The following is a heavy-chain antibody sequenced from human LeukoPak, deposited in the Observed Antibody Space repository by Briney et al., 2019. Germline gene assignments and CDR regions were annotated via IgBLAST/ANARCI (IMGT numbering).Heavy chain of an antibody. CDR3: ARDWSSKYPFYYGMDV. CDR1: GFTFSSYA. D-gene: IGHD4-11*01. V-gene: IGHV3-30-3*01. Sequence: PGGSLRLSCAASGFTFSSYAMHWVRQAPGKGLEWMAVMSYDGSNKYYADSVKGRFTISRDNSKNTLYLQMNSLRAEDTAVYYCARDWSSKYPFYYGMDVWGRGTTVTVSS. J-gene: IGHJ6*02. CDR2: MSYDGSNK.